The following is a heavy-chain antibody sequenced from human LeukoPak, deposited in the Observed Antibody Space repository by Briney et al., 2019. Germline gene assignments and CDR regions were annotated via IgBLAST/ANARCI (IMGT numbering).Heavy chain of an antibody. CDR3: ARVPGPNWFDP. J-gene: IGHJ5*02. V-gene: IGHV4-61*02. Sequence: SETLSLTCTVSGGSISSGSYYWSWIRQPAGKGLEWIGRIYSSGSTSYNPSLNSRVTMSIDTSKNQFSLKLSSVTAADTAVYYCARVPGPNWFDPWGQGTLVTVSS. CDR2: IYSSGST. CDR1: GGSISSGSYY.